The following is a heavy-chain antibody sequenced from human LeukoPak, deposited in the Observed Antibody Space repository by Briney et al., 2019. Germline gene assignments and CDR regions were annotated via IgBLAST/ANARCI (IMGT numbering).Heavy chain of an antibody. D-gene: IGHD3-10*01. Sequence: GGSLRLSCAASGFTFSSYEMNWVRQAPGKGLEWVSYISSSGSTIYYADSVKGRFTISRDNAKSSLYLQMNSLRAEDTALYYCARDDNYYYASGTYYNGLDYWGQGTLVTVSS. CDR2: ISSSGSTI. J-gene: IGHJ4*02. CDR3: ARDDNYYYASGTYYNGLDY. CDR1: GFTFSSYE. V-gene: IGHV3-48*03.